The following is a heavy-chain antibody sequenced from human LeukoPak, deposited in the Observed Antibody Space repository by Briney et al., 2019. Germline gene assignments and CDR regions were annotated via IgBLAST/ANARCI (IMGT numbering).Heavy chain of an antibody. D-gene: IGHD3-10*01. CDR2: ISSNGGST. CDR3: ARSYYGSGSQEFDY. J-gene: IGHJ4*02. CDR1: GFTFSSYA. V-gene: IGHV3-64*01. Sequence: GGSLRLSCAASGFTFSSYAMHWVRQAPGKGLEYVSAISSNGGSTYYANSVKGRFTISRDNSNNTLYIQMGSLRAEDMAVYYCARSYYGSGSQEFDYWGQGTLVTVSS.